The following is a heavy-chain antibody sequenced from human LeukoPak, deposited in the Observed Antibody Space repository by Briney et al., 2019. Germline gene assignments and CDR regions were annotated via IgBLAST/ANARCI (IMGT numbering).Heavy chain of an antibody. CDR2: ISHSGST. D-gene: IGHD6-19*01. J-gene: IGHJ4*02. CDR1: GGSFSGYY. V-gene: IGHV4-34*01. Sequence: SETLSLTCAVYGGSFSGYYWSWIRQPPGKGLEWIGEISHSGSTNYNPSLKSRVTISVDTSKNQFSLKLSSVTAADTAVYYCARARSGWYYFDYWGQGTLVTVSS. CDR3: ARARSGWYYFDY.